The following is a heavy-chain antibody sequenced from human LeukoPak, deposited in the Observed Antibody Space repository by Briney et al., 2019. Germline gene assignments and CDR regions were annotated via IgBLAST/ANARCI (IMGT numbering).Heavy chain of an antibody. CDR1: GYTFTGYY. Sequence: ASVKVSCKASGYTFTGYYMHWVRQAPGQGLEWMGWINPNSGGTYYAQKFQGRVTMTRDTSISTAYMELSRLRSDDTAVYYCAREYEGGYYMDVWGKGTTVTVSS. J-gene: IGHJ6*03. CDR2: INPNSGGT. V-gene: IGHV1-2*02. D-gene: IGHD2-8*01. CDR3: AREYEGGYYMDV.